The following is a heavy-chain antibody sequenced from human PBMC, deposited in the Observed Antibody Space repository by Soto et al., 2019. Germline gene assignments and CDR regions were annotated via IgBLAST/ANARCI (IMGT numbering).Heavy chain of an antibody. CDR3: ARGGDYYDSSGYYYGWFDP. CDR2: IYYSGST. D-gene: IGHD3-22*01. Sequence: QVQLQESGPGLVKPSETLSLTCTVSGGSVSSGSYYWSWIRQPPGKGLEWIGYIYYSGSTNYNPSLESRVTISVDTSKNQFSLKLTSVTAADTAVYYCARGGDYYDSSGYYYGWFDPWGQGILVTVSS. V-gene: IGHV4-61*01. J-gene: IGHJ5*02. CDR1: GGSVSSGSYY.